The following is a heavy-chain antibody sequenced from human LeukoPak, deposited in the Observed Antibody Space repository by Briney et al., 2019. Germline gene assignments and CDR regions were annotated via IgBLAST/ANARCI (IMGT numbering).Heavy chain of an antibody. V-gene: IGHV1-18*01. J-gene: IGHJ4*02. CDR3: ARDYCHDGDCRHGLGY. CDR1: GYTFTNYG. D-gene: IGHD2-21*02. CDR2: ISAYNGNT. Sequence: ASVKVSCKASGYTFTNYGISWVRQAPGQGLECMGWISAYNGNTNYAQRFQGGVTMTTDTSTSTAYMELRSLRSDDTALYYCARDYCHDGDCRHGLGYWGQGTLVTVS.